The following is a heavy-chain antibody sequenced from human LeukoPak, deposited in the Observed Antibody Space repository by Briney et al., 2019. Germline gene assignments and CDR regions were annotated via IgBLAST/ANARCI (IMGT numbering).Heavy chain of an antibody. CDR3: VRGVYAFDI. V-gene: IGHV3-48*03. J-gene: IGHJ3*02. Sequence: GGSLRLSCAASGFTFSSYEMNWVRQAPGKGLEWVSYISSSGSTIYYADSVKGRFTISRDNAKNSLYLQMNSLRDEDTAIYYCVRGVYAFDIWGQGTMVTVSS. CDR2: ISSSGSTI. CDR1: GFTFSSYE.